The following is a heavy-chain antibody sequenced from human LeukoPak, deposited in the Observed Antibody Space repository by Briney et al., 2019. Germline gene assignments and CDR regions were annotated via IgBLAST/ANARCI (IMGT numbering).Heavy chain of an antibody. D-gene: IGHD3-10*01. CDR2: IDPSGGST. Sequence: ASVKVSCKASAYTFSSYLIHWVRHAPGQGLEWMGIIDPSGGSTAYAQKFQGRVTMTRDTSTSTVYMELSSLRSEDTAVYYCARDLGLRGVTNWFDPWGQGTLVTVSS. J-gene: IGHJ5*02. V-gene: IGHV1-46*01. CDR3: ARDLGLRGVTNWFDP. CDR1: AYTFSSYL.